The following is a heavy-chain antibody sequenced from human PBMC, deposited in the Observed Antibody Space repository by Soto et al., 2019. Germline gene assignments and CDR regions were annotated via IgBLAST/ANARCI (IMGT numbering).Heavy chain of an antibody. J-gene: IGHJ4*02. CDR1: GGTFSNHA. V-gene: IGHV1-69*01. Sequence: QVQLVQSGAEVRKPGSSVKVSCKASGGTFSNHAISWVRQAPGQGPEWMGGIIPISGITSYPQKFQGRVTISADESMTTAYMELSSLRSDDTAVCYCARGPDRSGFYLFDFWGQGTLVTVSS. D-gene: IGHD3-22*01. CDR2: IIPISGIT. CDR3: ARGPDRSGFYLFDF.